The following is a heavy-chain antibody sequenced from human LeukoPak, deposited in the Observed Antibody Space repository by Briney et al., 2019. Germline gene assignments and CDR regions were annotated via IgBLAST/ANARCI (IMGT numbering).Heavy chain of an antibody. V-gene: IGHV5-51*01. D-gene: IGHD3-22*01. CDR3: ARPTYYYDSSGYYTHDAFDI. CDR2: IYPGDSDT. Sequence: GESLKISCKGSGYSFTSYWIGWVRQMPGKGLEWMGIIYPGDSDTRYSPSFQGQVTISADKSISTAYLQWSSLKASDTAMYYCARPTYYYDSSGYYTHDAFDIWGQGTMVTVSS. CDR1: GYSFTSYW. J-gene: IGHJ3*02.